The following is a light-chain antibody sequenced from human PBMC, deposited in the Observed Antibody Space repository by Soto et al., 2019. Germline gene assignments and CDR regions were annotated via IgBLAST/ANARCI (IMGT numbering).Light chain of an antibody. Sequence: QSALTQPASVSGSPGQSITISCTGTSYDVGSYNLVSWYQQHPGKAPKLMIYEGSKRPSGVSDRFSAFKSVNTASLTISGLQAEDEDEYYCCSYAGSSTFVLFGGGTQLTVL. J-gene: IGLJ2*01. V-gene: IGLV2-23*03. CDR1: SYDVGSYNL. CDR3: CSYAGSSTFVL. CDR2: EGS.